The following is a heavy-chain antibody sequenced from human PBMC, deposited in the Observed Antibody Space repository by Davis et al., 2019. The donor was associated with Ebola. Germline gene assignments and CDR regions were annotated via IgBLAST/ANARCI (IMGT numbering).Heavy chain of an antibody. CDR2: IFPTDSDT. D-gene: IGHD6-13*01. J-gene: IGHJ5*02. Sequence: GECLKISCQSSGYNFSDYWIGWVRQMPGKGLEWMGIIFPTDSDTRYSPSFPGQVTISAAMSIRTASVQWSSLKASDTAMYYCARQGQLVVDWDNWFDPWGQGTLVTVSS. V-gene: IGHV5-51*01. CDR3: ARQGQLVVDWDNWFDP. CDR1: GYNFSDYW.